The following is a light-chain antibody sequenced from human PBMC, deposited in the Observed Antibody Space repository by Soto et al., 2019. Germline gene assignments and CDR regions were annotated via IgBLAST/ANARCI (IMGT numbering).Light chain of an antibody. CDR1: STDIGRYNY. CDR3: SSYTTSSTLL. CDR2: EVS. V-gene: IGLV2-14*01. Sequence: QSALTQPASVSGSPGQSITISCTGTSTDIGRYNYVSWYQQYPSKAPKVLIYEVSNRPSGVSSRFSGSKSGNTASLTISGLQADDGADYYCSSYTTSSTLLFGGGTKLTVL. J-gene: IGLJ2*01.